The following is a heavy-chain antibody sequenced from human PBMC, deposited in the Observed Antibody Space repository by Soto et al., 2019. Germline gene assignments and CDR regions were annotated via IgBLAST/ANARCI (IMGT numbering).Heavy chain of an antibody. CDR3: RGRYYYMDV. J-gene: IGHJ6*03. V-gene: IGHV4-34*01. CDR2: VNHSGST. Sequence: SETLSLTCAVYGGSFSGYYWSWIRQPPGKGLEWIGEVNHSGSTNYNPSLKSRVTISVDTSKNQFSLKLSSVTAADTAVYYCRGRYYYMDVWGKGTTVTVSS. CDR1: GGSFSGYY. D-gene: IGHD3-10*01.